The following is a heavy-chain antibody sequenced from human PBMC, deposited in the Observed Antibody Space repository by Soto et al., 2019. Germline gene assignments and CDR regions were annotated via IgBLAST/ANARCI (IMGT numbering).Heavy chain of an antibody. J-gene: IGHJ3*02. CDR3: EMGADAFDI. V-gene: IGHV3-66*01. D-gene: IGHD1-26*01. CDR1: GFTVSINY. CDR2: IYSGGST. Sequence: EVRLVESGGGLVQPGGSLRLSCAASGFTVSINYMSWVRQAPGKGLEWVSGIYSGGSTYYADSVKGRFIISRDNSKNTLYLQMNSLRAEDTAVYYCEMGADAFDIWGQGTMVTVSS.